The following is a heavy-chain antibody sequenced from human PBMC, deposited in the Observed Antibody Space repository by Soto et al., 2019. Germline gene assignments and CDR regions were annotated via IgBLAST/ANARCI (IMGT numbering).Heavy chain of an antibody. D-gene: IGHD4-4*01. Sequence: PGESLKISCKGSGYSFTSYWIGWVRQMPGKGLEWMGIIYPGDSGTRYSPSFQGQVTNSADKSISTAYLQWSSLKASDTAMFYCARLGTVTTSYYYYGMDVWGQGTTVTVS. CDR1: GYSFTSYW. CDR3: ARLGTVTTSYYYYGMDV. CDR2: IYPGDSGT. V-gene: IGHV5-51*01. J-gene: IGHJ6*02.